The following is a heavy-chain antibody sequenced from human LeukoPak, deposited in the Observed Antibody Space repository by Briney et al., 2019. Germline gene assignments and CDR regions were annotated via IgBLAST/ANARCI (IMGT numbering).Heavy chain of an antibody. Sequence: ASVKVSCKASGYTFTSYGISWVRQAPGQGLEWMGWINPNSGGTNYAQKFQGRVTMTRDTSISTAYMELSRLRSDDTAMYYCARDAVGVDYWGQGTLVTVSS. J-gene: IGHJ4*02. V-gene: IGHV1-2*02. CDR1: GYTFTSYG. CDR2: INPNSGGT. CDR3: ARDAVGVDY. D-gene: IGHD3-3*01.